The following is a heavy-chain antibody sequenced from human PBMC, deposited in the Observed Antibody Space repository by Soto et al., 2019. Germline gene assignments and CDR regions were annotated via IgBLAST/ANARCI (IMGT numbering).Heavy chain of an antibody. D-gene: IGHD1-26*01. CDR1: GFTFSSYA. J-gene: IGHJ5*02. V-gene: IGHV3-30-3*01. CDR2: ISYDGSNK. CDR3: AKDRAIVGALDP. Sequence: GGSLRLSCAASGFTFSSYAMHWVRQAPGKGLEWVAVISYDGSNKYYADSVKGRFTISRDNSKNTLYLQMNSLRAEDTAVYYCAKDRAIVGALDPWGQGTLVTVSS.